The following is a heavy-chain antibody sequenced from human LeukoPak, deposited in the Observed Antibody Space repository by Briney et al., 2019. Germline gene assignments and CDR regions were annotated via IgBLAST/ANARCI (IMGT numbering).Heavy chain of an antibody. CDR1: GFTFSSYW. CDR2: INTDGSST. D-gene: IGHD6-19*01. CDR3: ARDVQAGPGY. J-gene: IGHJ4*02. Sequence: GGSLRLSCAASGFTFSSYWMHWIRQAPGKGLVWVSRINTDGSSTNYADSAKGRFTISRDNAKNTLYLQMNSLRAEDTAVYYCARDVQAGPGYWGQGTLVTVSS. V-gene: IGHV3-74*01.